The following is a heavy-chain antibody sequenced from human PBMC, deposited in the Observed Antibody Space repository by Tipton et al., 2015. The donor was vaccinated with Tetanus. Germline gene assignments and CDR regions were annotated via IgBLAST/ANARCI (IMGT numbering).Heavy chain of an antibody. D-gene: IGHD1-14*01. CDR3: AKEALGVLNL. J-gene: IGHJ6*04. Sequence: SLRLSCAASGFTFTNYWLSWVRQAPGRGLEWVANIKEDGSERNYVDSVKDRFTISRGNSKNTLSLQLNSLRADDTAIYYCAKEALGVLNLWGKGTTVIVSS. CDR1: GFTFTNYW. V-gene: IGHV3-7*03. CDR2: IKEDGSER.